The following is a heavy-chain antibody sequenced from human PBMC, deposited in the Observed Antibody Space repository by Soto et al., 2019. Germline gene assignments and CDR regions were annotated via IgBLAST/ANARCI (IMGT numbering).Heavy chain of an antibody. V-gene: IGHV1-58*01. Sequence: GASVKVSCTASGFTFTSSAVQWVRQARGQRLEWIGWIVVGSGNTNYAQKFQERVTITRDMSTSTAYMELSSLRSEDTAVYYCAADSSYSSSLGMDVWGQGTTVTVSS. CDR2: IVVGSGNT. CDR1: GFTFTSSA. CDR3: AADSSYSSSLGMDV. D-gene: IGHD6-6*01. J-gene: IGHJ6*02.